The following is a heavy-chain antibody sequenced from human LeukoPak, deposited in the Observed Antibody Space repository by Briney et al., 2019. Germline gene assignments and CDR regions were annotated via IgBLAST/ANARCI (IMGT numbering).Heavy chain of an antibody. V-gene: IGHV3-30*03. CDR2: ISYDGSNK. D-gene: IGHD1-1*01. CDR1: GFTFSSYS. Sequence: PGGSLRLSCAASGFTFSSYSMNWVRQAPGKGLEWVAVISYDGSNKYYADSVKGRFTISRDNSKNTLYLQMNSLRAEDTAVYYCARSRRTTYNWFDPWGQGTLVTVSS. J-gene: IGHJ5*02. CDR3: ARSRRTTYNWFDP.